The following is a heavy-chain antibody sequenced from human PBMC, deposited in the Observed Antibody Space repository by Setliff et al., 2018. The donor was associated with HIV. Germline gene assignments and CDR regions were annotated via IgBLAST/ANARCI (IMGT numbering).Heavy chain of an antibody. CDR1: GFTFSDYY. CDR3: ARDLRSSHGSPNYFDY. J-gene: IGHJ4*02. D-gene: IGHD2-15*01. CDR2: ISSSGTTI. Sequence: PGGSLRLSCTASGFTFSDYYMSWIRQSPGKGLEWISYISSSGTTIYYADSVKGRFTISRDNAKNSVYLQMNSLRGEDTAVYYCARDLRSSHGSPNYFDYWGRGALVTVSS. V-gene: IGHV3-11*04.